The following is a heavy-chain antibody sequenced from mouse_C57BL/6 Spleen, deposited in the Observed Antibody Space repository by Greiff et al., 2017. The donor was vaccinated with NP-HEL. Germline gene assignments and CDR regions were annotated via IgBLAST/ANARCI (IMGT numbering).Heavy chain of an antibody. Sequence: QVQLQQPGAELVKPGASVKLSCKASGYTFTSYWMHWVKQRPGQGLEWIGEIDPSDSYTNYNQKFKGKSTLTVDKSSSTAYMQLISLTSEDSAFYYCARPYSKLDWYFDVWGTGTTVTVSS. V-gene: IGHV1-69*01. CDR3: ARPYSKLDWYFDV. J-gene: IGHJ1*03. CDR2: IDPSDSYT. CDR1: GYTFTSYW. D-gene: IGHD2-5*01.